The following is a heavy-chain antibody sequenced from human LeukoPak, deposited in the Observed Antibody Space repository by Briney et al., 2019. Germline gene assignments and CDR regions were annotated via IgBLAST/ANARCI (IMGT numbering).Heavy chain of an antibody. J-gene: IGHJ4*02. CDR3: ARDPVVVVAATGLDY. CDR2: IIPIFGTA. CDR1: GGTFSSYA. D-gene: IGHD2-15*01. Sequence: SVKVSCKASGGTFSSYAISWVRQAPGQGLGWMGRIIPIFGTANYAQKFQGRVTITTDESTSTAYMELSSLRSEDTAVYYCARDPVVVVAATGLDYWGQGTLVTVSS. V-gene: IGHV1-69*05.